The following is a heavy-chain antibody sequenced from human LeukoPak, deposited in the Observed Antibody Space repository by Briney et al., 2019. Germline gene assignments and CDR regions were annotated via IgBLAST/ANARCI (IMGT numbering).Heavy chain of an antibody. J-gene: IGHJ5*02. D-gene: IGHD6-13*01. CDR2: INPSGGST. Sequence: GASVKVSCKVSGYTLTELSMHWVRQAPGQGLEWMGIINPSGGSTSYAQKFQGRVTMTRDTSTSTVYMELSSLRSEDTAVYYCARVASLQYSSSWYNNWFDPWGQGTLVTVSS. CDR3: ARVASLQYSSSWYNNWFDP. V-gene: IGHV1-46*01. CDR1: GYTLTELS.